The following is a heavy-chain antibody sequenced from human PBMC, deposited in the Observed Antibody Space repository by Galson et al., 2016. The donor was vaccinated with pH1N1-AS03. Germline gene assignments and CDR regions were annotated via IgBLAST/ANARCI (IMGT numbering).Heavy chain of an antibody. CDR1: GYSFPTYS. CDR2: ISAYSGDT. D-gene: IGHD4-17*01. J-gene: IGHJ4*02. CDR3: ARAHYNADYVPDF. V-gene: IGHV1-18*04. Sequence: SVKVSCKASGYSFPTYSFNWVRQAPGQGLEWLGWISAYSGDTHYARKFQGRVTLTTDTSTSTAYMELRSLTSDDTAVYYCARAHYNADYVPDFCGQGTLVTVSS.